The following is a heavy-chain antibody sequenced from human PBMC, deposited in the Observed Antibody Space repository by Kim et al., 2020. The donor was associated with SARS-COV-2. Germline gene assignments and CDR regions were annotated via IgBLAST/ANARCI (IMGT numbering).Heavy chain of an antibody. V-gene: IGHV4-39*01. Sequence: SETLSLICHVSGGSITTGNYYWDWVRQAPGKGLEWIGSLLNRGTTYYNPSLKTRLVISIDTYNNQFSLMLTSVTAADTALYFCARRPFGDQSGDWHFDLWGHVTLVTVSS. CDR3: ARRPFGDQSGDWHFDL. D-gene: IGHD4-17*01. CDR1: GGSITTGNYY. J-gene: IGHJ2*01. CDR2: LLNRGTT.